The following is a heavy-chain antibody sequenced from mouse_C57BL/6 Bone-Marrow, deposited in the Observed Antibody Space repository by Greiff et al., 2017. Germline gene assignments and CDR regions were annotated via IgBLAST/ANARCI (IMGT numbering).Heavy chain of an antibody. CDR3: ARETTVVVMDFDY. D-gene: IGHD1-1*01. CDR2: ISYDGSN. Sequence: EVQLVESGPGLVKPSQSLSLTCSVTGYSITSGYYWNWIRQFPGNKLEWMGYISYDGSNNYNPSLKNRISITRDTSKNQFFLKLNSGTTEDTATYYCARETTVVVMDFDYWGQGTTLTVSS. CDR1: GYSITSGYY. V-gene: IGHV3-6*01. J-gene: IGHJ2*01.